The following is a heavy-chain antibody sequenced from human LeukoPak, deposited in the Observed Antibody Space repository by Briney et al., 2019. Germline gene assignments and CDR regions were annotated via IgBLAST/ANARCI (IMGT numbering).Heavy chain of an antibody. D-gene: IGHD1-1*01. CDR3: ARDSAGQLERRAYYFDY. Sequence: GASVKVSCKASGGTFSSYAISWVRQAPGQGLEWMGGIIPIFGTANYAQKFQGRVTITADESTSTAYMELSSLRSEDTAVYYCARDSAGQLERRAYYFDYWGQGTLVTVSS. V-gene: IGHV1-69*13. J-gene: IGHJ4*02. CDR2: IIPIFGTA. CDR1: GGTFSSYA.